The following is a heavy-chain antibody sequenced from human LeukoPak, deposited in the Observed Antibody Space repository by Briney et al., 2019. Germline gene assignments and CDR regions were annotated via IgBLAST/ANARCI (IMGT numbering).Heavy chain of an antibody. CDR2: ISADGRST. Sequence: GGSLRLSCVASGFTFTSYAMSWVRQAPGKGLEWASAISADGRSTYHADSVKGRFTISRDISKNTLCLQMNSLRAEDTAVYYCAKVAGSSGYYPEFWGQGTLVTVSS. D-gene: IGHD3-22*01. V-gene: IGHV3-23*01. CDR1: GFTFTSYA. J-gene: IGHJ4*02. CDR3: AKVAGSSGYYPEF.